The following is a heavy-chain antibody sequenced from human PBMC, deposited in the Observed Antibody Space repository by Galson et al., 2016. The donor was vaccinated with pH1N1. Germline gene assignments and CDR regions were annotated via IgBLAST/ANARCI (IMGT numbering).Heavy chain of an antibody. J-gene: IGHJ4*02. CDR3: AGHLFSASESPFEY. CDR2: ISGTTGYT. D-gene: IGHD3-16*01. Sequence: SLRLSCAASGFTFSDYYMSWIRQAPGKGLEWVSYISGTTGYTNYADSLQGRFTISRDNTKNSVYLQMNSLRAEDAAVYYCAGHLFSASESPFEYWGQGALVTVSS. V-gene: IGHV3-11*06. CDR1: GFTFSDYY.